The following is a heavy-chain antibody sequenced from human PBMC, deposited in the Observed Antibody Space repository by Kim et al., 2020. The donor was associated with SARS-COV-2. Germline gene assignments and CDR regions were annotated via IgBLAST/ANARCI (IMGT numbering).Heavy chain of an antibody. D-gene: IGHD6-19*01. V-gene: IGHV3-23*01. J-gene: IGHJ1*01. CDR3: AKVSSGSSGWFECVQE. Sequence: GGSLRLSCAASGFTFNNYAMTWVRQAPGKGLEWVSGIRGSGTSTTYADSVKGRFTISRDNSKNTLYLQMDSLRADDTALYFCAKVSSGSSGWFECVQEWGQGTLVTVSS. CDR2: IRGSGTST. CDR1: GFTFNNYA.